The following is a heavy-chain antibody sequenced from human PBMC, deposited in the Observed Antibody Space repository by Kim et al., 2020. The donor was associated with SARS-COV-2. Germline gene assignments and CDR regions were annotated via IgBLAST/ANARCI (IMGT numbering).Heavy chain of an antibody. J-gene: IGHJ4*02. D-gene: IGHD3-22*01. CDR1: GYSFTSYY. CDR2: INPSGGGT. CDR3: ARGGGIGMGNYFDSSGYYVH. Sequence: ASVKVSCKASGYSFTSYYMHWVRQAPGQGLEWMGIINPSGGGTTYAQRFQGRVTMTRDTSTSTVYMELSSLRSEDTAVYYCARGGGIGMGNYFDSSGYYVHWGQGTLVTVSS. V-gene: IGHV1-46*01.